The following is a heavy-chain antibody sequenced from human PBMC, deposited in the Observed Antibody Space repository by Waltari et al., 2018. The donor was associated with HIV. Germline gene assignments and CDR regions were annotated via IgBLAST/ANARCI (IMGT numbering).Heavy chain of an antibody. CDR2: MSRSGDTT. CDR1: GFTFSSFA. V-gene: IGHV3-23*01. D-gene: IGHD2-2*01. J-gene: IGHJ3*02. Sequence: EVRLLQSGGGLAQPGGSLRLSCAATGFTFSSFAMSWVRQAPGKGLEWVSSMSRSGDTTYYAASVKGRFTIFRDKSRNTLYLKMNSLRAEDTAVYYCAKDELGYCNSGGCYWGDAFDIWGQGTMVTVSS. CDR3: AKDELGYCNSGGCYWGDAFDI.